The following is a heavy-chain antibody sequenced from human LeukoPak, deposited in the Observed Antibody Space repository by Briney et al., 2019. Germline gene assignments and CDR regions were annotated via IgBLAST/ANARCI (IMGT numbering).Heavy chain of an antibody. V-gene: IGHV4-59*01. CDR3: AREPYYYDGSGPITGAFDI. D-gene: IGHD3-22*01. J-gene: IGHJ3*02. Sequence: SETLSLTCTVSGGSISSYYWSWIRQPPGKGLEWIGYIYYSGSTNYNPSLKSRVTISVDTSKNQFSLKLSSVTAADTAVYYCAREPYYYDGSGPITGAFDIWGQGTMVTVSS. CDR2: IYYSGST. CDR1: GGSISSYY.